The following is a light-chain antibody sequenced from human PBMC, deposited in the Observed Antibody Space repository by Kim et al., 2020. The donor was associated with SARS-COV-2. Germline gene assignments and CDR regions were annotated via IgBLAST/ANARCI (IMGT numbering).Light chain of an antibody. CDR3: QTWDSITVV. CDR2: QDT. J-gene: IGLJ2*01. CDR1: KLGEKY. Sequence: ELTQPPSVSVSPGQTASITCSGDKLGEKYACWYQQKPGQSPVLVIYQDTKRPSGIPERFSGSDSGNTATLTISGTQAMDEADYYCQTWDSITVVFGGG. V-gene: IGLV3-1*01.